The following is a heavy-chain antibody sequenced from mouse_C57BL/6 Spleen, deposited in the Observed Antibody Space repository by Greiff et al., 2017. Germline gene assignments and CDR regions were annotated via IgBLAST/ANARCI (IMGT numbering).Heavy chain of an antibody. CDR2: IDPSDSYT. V-gene: IGHV1-50*01. D-gene: IGHD1-1*01. Sequence: VKLQQPGAELVKPGASVKLSCKASGYTFTSYWMQWVKQRPGQGLEWIGEIDPSDSYTNYNQKFKGKATLTVDTSSSTAYMQLSSLTSEDSAVYYCETRVINTVAGFDYWGQGTTLTVSS. CDR1: GYTFTSYW. J-gene: IGHJ2*01. CDR3: ETRVINTVAGFDY.